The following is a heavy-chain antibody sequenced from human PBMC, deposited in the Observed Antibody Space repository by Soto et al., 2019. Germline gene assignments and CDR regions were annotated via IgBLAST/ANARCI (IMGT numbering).Heavy chain of an antibody. CDR2: ISGSGGST. V-gene: IGHV3-23*01. D-gene: IGHD1-26*01. CDR1: GFTFSSYA. Sequence: PGGSLRLSCAASGFTFSSYAMSWVRQAPGKGLEWVSAISGSGGSTYYADSVKGRFTISRDNSKNTLYLQMSSLRAEDTALYYCAKDERWELLLSRYYGMDVWGQGTTVTVSS. CDR3: AKDERWELLLSRYYGMDV. J-gene: IGHJ6*02.